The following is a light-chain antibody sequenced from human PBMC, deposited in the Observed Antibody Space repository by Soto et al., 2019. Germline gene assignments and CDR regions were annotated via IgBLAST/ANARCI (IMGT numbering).Light chain of an antibody. Sequence: EILLTQSPGTLSLSPGDRATLSCRASQSVSSSYLAWYQQNPGQAPRLLIYGASSRATGIPDRFSGSGSGTDFTLTISRLEPEDFAVYYCQQYGSSPPWTFGQGTKV. V-gene: IGKV3-20*01. CDR1: QSVSSSY. CDR3: QQYGSSPPWT. J-gene: IGKJ1*01. CDR2: GAS.